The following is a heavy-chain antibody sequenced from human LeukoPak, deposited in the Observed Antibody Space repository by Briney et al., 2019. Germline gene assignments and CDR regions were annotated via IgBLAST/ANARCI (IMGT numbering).Heavy chain of an antibody. CDR2: ISPSGDST. CDR3: VRKVYYYMDV. J-gene: IGHJ6*03. Sequence: GGSLRLSCAASGVTLSRYAVNWVRQAPGRGLEWVSYISPSGDSTVYAESVKGQFTISRGNSKNMLYLQMDSLRAEDTAIYYCVRKVYYYMDVWGKGTTVTVSS. CDR1: GVTLSRYA. V-gene: IGHV3-23*01.